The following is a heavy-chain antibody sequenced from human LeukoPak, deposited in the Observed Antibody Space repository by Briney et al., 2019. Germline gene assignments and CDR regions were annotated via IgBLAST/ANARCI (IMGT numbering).Heavy chain of an antibody. V-gene: IGHV4-39*07. J-gene: IGHJ5*02. Sequence: SETLSLTCTVSGGSISSSSYYWGWIRQPPGKGLEWIGSIYYSGSTYYNPSLKSRVTISVDTSKNQFSLKLSSVTAADTAVYYCARDARSGYYDYVWGSYRPWWFDPWGQGTLVTVSS. CDR2: IYYSGST. CDR1: GGSISSSSYY. CDR3: ARDARSGYYDYVWGSYRPWWFDP. D-gene: IGHD3-16*02.